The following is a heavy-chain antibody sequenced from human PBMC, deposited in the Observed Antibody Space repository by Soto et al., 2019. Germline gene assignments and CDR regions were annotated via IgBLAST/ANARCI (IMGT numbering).Heavy chain of an antibody. D-gene: IGHD3-3*01. Sequence: QVQLVESGGGVVQPGRSLRLSCAASGFTFSSYAMHWVRQAPGKGLEWVAVISYDGSNKYYADSVKGRFTISRDNSKNTLYLQMNSLRAEDTAVYYCARDRRPATIFGVVITYYYYGMDVW. CDR3: ARDRRPATIFGVVITYYYYGMDV. CDR2: ISYDGSNK. CDR1: GFTFSSYA. J-gene: IGHJ6*01. V-gene: IGHV3-30-3*01.